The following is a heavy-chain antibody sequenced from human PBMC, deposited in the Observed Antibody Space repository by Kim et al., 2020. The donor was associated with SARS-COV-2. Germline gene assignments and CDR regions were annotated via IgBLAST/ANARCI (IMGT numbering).Heavy chain of an antibody. V-gene: IGHV4-59*01. CDR3: ARDWRAYGMDV. J-gene: IGHJ6*02. CDR2: T. Sequence: TPYSPPPKSRVTISVDPSKTQFSLKLSSVTAAATAVYYCARDWRAYGMDVWGQGTTVTVSS.